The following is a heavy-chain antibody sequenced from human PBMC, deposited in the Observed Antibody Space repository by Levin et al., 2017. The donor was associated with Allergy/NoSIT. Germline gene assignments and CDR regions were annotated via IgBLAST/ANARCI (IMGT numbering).Heavy chain of an antibody. CDR2: IYNDGRT. CDR3: ARDQFLYGSASGGWFDP. CDR1: GFTVSTNY. V-gene: IGHV3-53*01. J-gene: IGHJ5*02. D-gene: IGHD6-19*01. Sequence: GASVKVSCAASGFTVSTNYMNWIRQAPGKGLEWVSVIYNDGRTFYADSVKGRVTISRDNFKNTLYLQMNSLGVEDTAVYYCARDQFLYGSASGGWFDPWGQGTLVTVSS.